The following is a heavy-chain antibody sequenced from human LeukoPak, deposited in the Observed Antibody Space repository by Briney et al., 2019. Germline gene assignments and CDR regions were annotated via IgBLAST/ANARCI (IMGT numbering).Heavy chain of an antibody. D-gene: IGHD1-14*01. CDR2: IYYSGST. Sequence: PSETLSLTCTVSGGSINSYYWSWIRQPPGKGLEWIGYIYYSGSTSYNPSLKSRVTGFVDTSKNQVSLRLSSVTAADTAVYYCARHGTISSESYFDYWGQGALVTVSS. V-gene: IGHV4-59*08. CDR1: GGSINSYY. CDR3: ARHGTISSESYFDY. J-gene: IGHJ4*02.